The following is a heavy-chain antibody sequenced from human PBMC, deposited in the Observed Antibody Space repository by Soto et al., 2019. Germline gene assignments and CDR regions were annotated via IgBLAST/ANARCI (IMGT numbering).Heavy chain of an antibody. CDR1: GFTFSPYW. Sequence: EVQLVESGGGLVQPGGSLRLSCAASGFTFSPYWMSWVRQAPGKGLEWVAIIRDDGGDEHYLEAVRGRFTISRDNAKKDLYLAMDSLRVEDTAVYYCAGGSGWISDTWGQGTLVTVSS. CDR3: AGGSGWISDT. J-gene: IGHJ5*02. CDR2: IRDDGGDE. D-gene: IGHD6-19*01. V-gene: IGHV3-7*05.